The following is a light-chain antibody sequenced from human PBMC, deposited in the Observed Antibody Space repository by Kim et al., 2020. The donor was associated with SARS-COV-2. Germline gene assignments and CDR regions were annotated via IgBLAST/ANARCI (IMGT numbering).Light chain of an antibody. J-gene: IGLJ1*01. CDR1: PYNFERNI. CDR3: AAWDDGLSAYV. CDR2: DNY. Sequence: GHRVTVYCPGGPYNFERNIVNWYQHLPGTAPNLLTHDNYQRPSGVPDRFSGSKSGTSASLAISGLQSADEADYYCAAWDDGLSAYVFGGGTKVTVL. V-gene: IGLV1-44*01.